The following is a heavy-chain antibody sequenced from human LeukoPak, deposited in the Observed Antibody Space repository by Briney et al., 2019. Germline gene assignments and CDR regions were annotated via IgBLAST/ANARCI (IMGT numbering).Heavy chain of an antibody. Sequence: SETLSLTCTVSRGSISASIRSYYWSWLRQPPGKGLEWIGYISSSGSTNDNPSLRSRVTIPVDTSKNQFFLNLSSVSAADTAVYYCARVPLGYSGAYYFDYWGPGTLVTVSP. J-gene: IGHJ4*02. CDR1: RGSISASIRSYY. V-gene: IGHV4-4*09. CDR2: ISSSGST. D-gene: IGHD5-12*01. CDR3: ARVPLGYSGAYYFDY.